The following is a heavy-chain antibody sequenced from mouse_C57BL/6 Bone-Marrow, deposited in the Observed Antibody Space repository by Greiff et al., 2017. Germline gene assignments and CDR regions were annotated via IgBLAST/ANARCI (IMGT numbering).Heavy chain of an antibody. V-gene: IGHV1-54*01. CDR3: ARDYYSSHVDY. CDR2: INPGSGGT. J-gene: IGHJ2*01. CDR1: GYDFTNYL. D-gene: IGHD1-1*01. Sequence: QVQLQQSGAELVRPGPSVKVSCKASGYDFTNYLIEWVKQRPGQGLEWIGVINPGSGGTNYNEKFKGKATLTADKSSSTAYMQLSSLTSEDSAVYFGARDYYSSHVDYWGQGTTLTGSS.